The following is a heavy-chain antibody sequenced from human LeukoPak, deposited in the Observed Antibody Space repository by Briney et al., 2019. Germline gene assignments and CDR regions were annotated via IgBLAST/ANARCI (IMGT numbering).Heavy chain of an antibody. Sequence: ASVKVSCMASGYTFTGYYMHWVRQAPGQGLEWMGWINPNSGGTNYAQKFQGRVTMTRDTSISTAYMELSRLRSDDTAVYYCARALGHCTNGVCYTYYMDVWGKGTTVTVSS. V-gene: IGHV1-2*02. CDR3: ARALGHCTNGVCYTYYMDV. CDR1: GYTFTGYY. CDR2: INPNSGGT. D-gene: IGHD2-8*01. J-gene: IGHJ6*03.